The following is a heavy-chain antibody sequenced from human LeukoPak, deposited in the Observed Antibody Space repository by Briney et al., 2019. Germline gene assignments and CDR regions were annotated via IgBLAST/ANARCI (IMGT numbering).Heavy chain of an antibody. CDR3: ARGGRGYCTSSSCYFDY. CDR1: GDSVSSTA. D-gene: IGHD2-2*01. J-gene: IGHJ4*02. Sequence: SQTLSLTCAISGDSVSSTAWNWIRQSPSRGLEWLGRTYYRSKWYNDYAVSVKSRVTINPDTSKNQFSLQLNSVTPEDTAVYYCARGGRGYCTSSSCYFDYWGQGTLVTVSS. V-gene: IGHV6-1*01. CDR2: TYYRSKWYN.